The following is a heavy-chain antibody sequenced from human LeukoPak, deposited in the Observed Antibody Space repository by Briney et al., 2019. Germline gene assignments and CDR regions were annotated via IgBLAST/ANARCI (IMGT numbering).Heavy chain of an antibody. CDR1: GGSISSHY. J-gene: IGHJ4*02. CDR3: ARVPLHRSYYYDSSGYPTRFDY. D-gene: IGHD3-22*01. Sequence: SETLSLTCTVSGGSISSHYWNWIRQFPGKGLEWIGDIYYSGSTNYNPSLKSRVTISVDTSKNQFSLKLSSVTAAYTAVYYCARVPLHRSYYYDSSGYPTRFDYWGQGTLVTVSS. V-gene: IGHV4-59*11. CDR2: IYYSGST.